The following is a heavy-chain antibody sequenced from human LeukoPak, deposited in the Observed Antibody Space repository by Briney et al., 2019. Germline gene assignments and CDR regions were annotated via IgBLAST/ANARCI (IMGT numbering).Heavy chain of an antibody. CDR1: GFTFKTYW. J-gene: IGHJ4*02. CDR3: ARENWGTLDY. Sequence: GGSLRLSCVVSGFTFKTYWMAWVRQAPGKGLEWLANIKQNGEANQYEDSVMGRFTISRDNAENSLFLQMDSLGAEDTAVYYCARENWGTLDYWGQGALVTVSS. D-gene: IGHD7-27*01. CDR2: IKQNGEAN. V-gene: IGHV3-7*01.